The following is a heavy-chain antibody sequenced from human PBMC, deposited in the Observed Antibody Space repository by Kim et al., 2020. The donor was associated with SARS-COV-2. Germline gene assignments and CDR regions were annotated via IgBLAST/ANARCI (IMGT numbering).Heavy chain of an antibody. Sequence: GGSLRLSCAASGFTFSSYSMNWVRQAPGKGLEWVSSISSSSSSYIYYADSVKGRFTISRDNAKNSLYLQMNSLRAEDTAVYYCASHSRGYSYGVDYWGQGTLVTVSS. D-gene: IGHD5-18*01. J-gene: IGHJ4*02. CDR2: ISSSSSSYI. V-gene: IGHV3-21*01. CDR1: GFTFSSYS. CDR3: ASHSRGYSYGVDY.